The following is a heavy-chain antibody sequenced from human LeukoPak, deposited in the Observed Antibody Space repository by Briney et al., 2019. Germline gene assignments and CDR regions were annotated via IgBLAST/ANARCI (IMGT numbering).Heavy chain of an antibody. D-gene: IGHD2-2*01. V-gene: IGHV4-34*01. CDR1: GGSFSGYY. CDR2: INHSGST. J-gene: IGHJ4*02. CDR3: ARGSGTVVVPAATGGFVDY. Sequence: SETLSLTCAVYGGSFSGYYWSWIRQPPGKGLEWIGEINHSGSTNYNPSLKSRVTISVDTSKNQFSLKLSSVTAADTAVYYCARGSGTVVVPAATGGFVDYWGQGTLVTVSS.